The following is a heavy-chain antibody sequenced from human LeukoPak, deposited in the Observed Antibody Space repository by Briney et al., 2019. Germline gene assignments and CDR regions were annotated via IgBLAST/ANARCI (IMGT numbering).Heavy chain of an antibody. D-gene: IGHD4-17*01. CDR3: AKDLLPDYGENYYYYGMDV. V-gene: IGHV3-23*01. CDR1: GFTFSSYA. CDR2: ISGSGGST. J-gene: IGHJ6*02. Sequence: GGSLRLSCAASGFTFSSYAMSWVRQAPGKGLEWVSGISGSGGSTYYADSVKGRFTISRDNSKNTLYLQMNSLRAEDTAVYYCAKDLLPDYGENYYYYGMDVWGQGTTVTVSS.